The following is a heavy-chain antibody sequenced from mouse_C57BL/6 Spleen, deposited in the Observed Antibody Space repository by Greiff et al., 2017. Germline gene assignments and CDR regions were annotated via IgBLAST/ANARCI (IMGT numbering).Heavy chain of an antibody. CDR3: ARDLFPP. CDR1: GYSITSGYY. Sequence: VQLKESGPGLVKPSQSLSLTCSVTGYSITSGYYWNWIRQFPGNKLEWMGYISYDGSNNYNPSLKNRISITRDTSKNQFFLKLNSVTTEDTATYYCARDLFPPWGQGTTLTVSS. J-gene: IGHJ2*01. V-gene: IGHV3-6*01. CDR2: ISYDGSN. D-gene: IGHD6-2*01.